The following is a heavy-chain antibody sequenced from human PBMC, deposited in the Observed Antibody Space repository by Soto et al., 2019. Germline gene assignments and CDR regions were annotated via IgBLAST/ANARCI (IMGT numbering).Heavy chain of an antibody. Sequence: ETLSLTCTVSGVSITPYFWSWIRQPAGKAPEWVGHIYASGRTTYNPSLKSRVTMFVSQTQVSLRLTSVTAADTAVYYCARHFDVDPSLDQYYFDLWGRGALVTVSS. CDR2: IYASGRT. J-gene: IGHJ2*01. CDR3: ARHFDVDPSLDQYYFDL. D-gene: IGHD3-9*01. V-gene: IGHV4-4*07. CDR1: GVSITPYF.